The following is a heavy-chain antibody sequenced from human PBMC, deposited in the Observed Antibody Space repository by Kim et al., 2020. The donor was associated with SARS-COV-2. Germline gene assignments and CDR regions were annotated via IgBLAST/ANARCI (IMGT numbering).Heavy chain of an antibody. D-gene: IGHD2-21*02. CDR3: SRVRWWGYCGGACYPSYFVY. V-gene: IGHV4-59*13. J-gene: IGHJ4*02. CDR2: IYYSGST. CDR1: GGSISSYY. Sequence: SETLSLTCTVSGGSISSYYWSWIRQPPGKGLEWIGYIYYSGSTTYNPSLMSRVTISLDTSKNQFSLMLSSVTAADTAVCYCSRVRWWGYCGGACYPSYFVYWGQGTLVTLSS.